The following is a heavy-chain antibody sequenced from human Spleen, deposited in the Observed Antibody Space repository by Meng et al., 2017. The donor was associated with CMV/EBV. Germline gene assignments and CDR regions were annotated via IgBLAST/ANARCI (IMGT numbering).Heavy chain of an antibody. Sequence: GGSLRLSCASPGFTFRSYGMHWVRQAPGKGREWVAFIRYDGSNKYYADSVRGRFTISRENSKNTLYLQMDNLRTQDTALYYCATRDRELTALRGLYYCYAMDVWGQGTSVTVSS. V-gene: IGHV3-30*02. CDR2: IRYDGSNK. CDR3: ATRDRELTALRGLYYCYAMDV. CDR1: GFTFRSYG. J-gene: IGHJ6*02. D-gene: IGHD5-18*01.